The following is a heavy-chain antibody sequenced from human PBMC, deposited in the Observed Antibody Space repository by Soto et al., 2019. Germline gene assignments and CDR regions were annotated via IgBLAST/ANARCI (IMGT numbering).Heavy chain of an antibody. CDR2: ISGFNGNT. J-gene: IGHJ5*02. Sequence: QVQLVQSGAEVKKPGSSVKVSCKALGFTLTTYGFSWVRQAPGQGLEWRGWISGFNGNTNYARKFQGRVTMTRDTSTSTVYMEMRSLTSDDTAMYYCARAARYCSTTSCFAFFYWFDPWGQGTQVTVSS. V-gene: IGHV1-18*04. CDR3: ARAARYCSTTSCFAFFYWFDP. D-gene: IGHD2-2*01. CDR1: GFTLTTYG.